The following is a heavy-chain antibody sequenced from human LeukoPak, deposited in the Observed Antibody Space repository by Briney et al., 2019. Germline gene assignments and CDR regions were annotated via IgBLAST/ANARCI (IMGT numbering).Heavy chain of an antibody. CDR3: ARTVGAGEGFDY. Sequence: PGGSLRLSCVASGFTYSHNGMHWVREAPGKGLEWVAFIQYDGNTIFYADSVKGRFTISRDNATNSLYLQMNSLRVEDTAVYYCARTVGAGEGFDYWGQGTLVTVSS. V-gene: IGHV3-30*02. CDR2: IQYDGNTI. D-gene: IGHD4/OR15-4a*01. CDR1: GFTYSHNG. J-gene: IGHJ4*02.